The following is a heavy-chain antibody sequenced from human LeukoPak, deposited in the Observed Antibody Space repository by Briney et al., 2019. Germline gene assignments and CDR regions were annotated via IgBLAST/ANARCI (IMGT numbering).Heavy chain of an antibody. CDR1: GGSISSYY. CDR3: ARDIVSYFDY. Sequence: SETLSLTCTVSGGSISSYYWSWIRQPPGKGLEWIGYIYYSGSTNYNPSLKSRVTISVDTSKNQFSLKLSSVTAADTAVYYCARDIVSYFDYWGQGTLVTVSS. V-gene: IGHV4-59*01. J-gene: IGHJ4*02. CDR2: IYYSGST. D-gene: IGHD3-16*02.